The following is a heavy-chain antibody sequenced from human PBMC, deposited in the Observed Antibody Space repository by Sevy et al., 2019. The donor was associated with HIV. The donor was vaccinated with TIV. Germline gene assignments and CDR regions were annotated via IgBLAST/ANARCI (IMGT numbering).Heavy chain of an antibody. Sequence: GGSLRLSCAASGFTFSSYWMSWVRQAPGKGLEWVANIKQDGSEKYYVDSVKGRFTISRDNAKNSLYLQMNSLRAEDTAVYYRAREANYYDSSGNFDYWGQGTLVTVSS. CDR1: GFTFSSYW. D-gene: IGHD3-22*01. J-gene: IGHJ4*02. V-gene: IGHV3-7*03. CDR2: IKQDGSEK. CDR3: AREANYYDSSGNFDY.